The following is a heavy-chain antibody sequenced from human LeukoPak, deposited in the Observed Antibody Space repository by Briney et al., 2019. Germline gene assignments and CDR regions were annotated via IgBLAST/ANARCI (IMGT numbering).Heavy chain of an antibody. CDR2: IYYSGST. V-gene: IGHV4-39*07. J-gene: IGHJ4*02. D-gene: IGHD3-3*01. Sequence: PSETLSLTCTVSGGPISSNSYYWGWIRQPPGKGLEWIGTIYYSGSTYYNPSLKSRVTISVDTSKNQFSLKLNSVTAADTAVYYCARGPSGSIFGVVTKNQKDEYFDYWGQGTLVTVSS. CDR1: GGPISSNSYY. CDR3: ARGPSGSIFGVVTKNQKDEYFDY.